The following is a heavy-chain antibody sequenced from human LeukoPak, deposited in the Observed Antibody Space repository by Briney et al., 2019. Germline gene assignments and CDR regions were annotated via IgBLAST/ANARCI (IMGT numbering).Heavy chain of an antibody. V-gene: IGHV1-2*02. Sequence: ASVKVSCKASGYTFTSYGISWVRQAPGQGLEWKGWINPNSGGTNYAQKFQGRVTMTSDTSISTAYMELSRLRSDDTAVYYCARDRGYNWNYAGQFDYWGQGALVTVSS. CDR1: GYTFTSYG. J-gene: IGHJ4*02. CDR2: INPNSGGT. D-gene: IGHD1-7*01. CDR3: ARDRGYNWNYAGQFDY.